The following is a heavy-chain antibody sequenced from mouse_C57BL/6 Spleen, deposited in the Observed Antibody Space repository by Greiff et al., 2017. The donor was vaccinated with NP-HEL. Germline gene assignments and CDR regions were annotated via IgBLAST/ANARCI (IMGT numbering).Heavy chain of an antibody. J-gene: IGHJ4*01. D-gene: IGHD2-5*01. CDR2: INYDGSST. CDR1: GFTFSDYY. Sequence: DVKLVESEGGLVQPGSSMKLSCTASGFTFSDYYMAWVRQVPEKGLEWVANINYDGSSTYYLDSLKSRFIISRDNAKNILYLQMSSLKSEDTATYYCARSNYVYAMDYWGQGTSVTVSS. CDR3: ARSNYVYAMDY. V-gene: IGHV5-16*01.